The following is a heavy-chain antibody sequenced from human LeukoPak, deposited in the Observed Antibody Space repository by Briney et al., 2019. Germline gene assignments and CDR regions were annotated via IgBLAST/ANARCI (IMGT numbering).Heavy chain of an antibody. CDR3: ARDFHPTYYYDSSGYYYAY. J-gene: IGHJ4*02. CDR2: INPNSGGT. V-gene: IGHV1-2*02. D-gene: IGHD3-22*01. Sequence: GASVKVSCKASGYTFTGYYMHWVRQAPGQGLEWMGWINPNSGGTNYAQKFQGRVTMTRDTSTSTVYMELSSLRSEDTAVYYCARDFHPTYYYDSSGYYYAYWGQGTLVTVSS. CDR1: GYTFTGYY.